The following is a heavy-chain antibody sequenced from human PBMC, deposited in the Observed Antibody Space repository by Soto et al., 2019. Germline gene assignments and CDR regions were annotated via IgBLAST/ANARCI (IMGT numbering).Heavy chain of an antibody. CDR3: ARHGGYYFDY. D-gene: IGHD3-16*01. V-gene: IGHV4-34*01. CDR1: GGSFSGYY. J-gene: IGHJ4*02. CDR2: IGHGGGT. Sequence: QVQLRQWGAGLLRPSETLSVTCAVYGGSFSGYYWSWVRQPPGKGLEWIGEIGHGGGTVYNPSLESRVTISEDSSSNQSSLKLNSVTAADTAVYYCARHGGYYFDYWGQGAPVTVSS.